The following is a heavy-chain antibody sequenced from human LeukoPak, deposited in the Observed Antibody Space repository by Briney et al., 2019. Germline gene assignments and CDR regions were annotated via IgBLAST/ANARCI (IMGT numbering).Heavy chain of an antibody. CDR3: AKNSYYDSSGYSDY. CDR2: IRDSGSTT. Sequence: PGRSLRLSCAASGFTFSSYGMTWVRQAPGKGLEWVSTIRDSGSTTYSADSVKGRFTISRDNSKNTLYLQMNSLRAEDTAVYYCAKNSYYDSSGYSDYWGQGTLVTASS. CDR1: GFTFSSYG. V-gene: IGHV3-23*01. J-gene: IGHJ4*02. D-gene: IGHD3-22*01.